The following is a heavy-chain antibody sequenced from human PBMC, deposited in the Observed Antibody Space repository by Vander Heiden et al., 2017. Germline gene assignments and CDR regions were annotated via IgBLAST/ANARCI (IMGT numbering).Heavy chain of an antibody. CDR2: IKQDGSEK. CDR3: ARVRLRGVIIFDY. Sequence: EVQLVESGGGLVQPGGSLRLSFAASGFTFSSYWMSWVRQAPGKGLEWVANIKQDGSEKYYVDSVKGRFTISRDNAKNSLYLQMNSLRAEDTAVYYCARVRLRGVIIFDYWGQGTLVTVSS. D-gene: IGHD3-10*01. J-gene: IGHJ4*02. CDR1: GFTFSSYW. V-gene: IGHV3-7*01.